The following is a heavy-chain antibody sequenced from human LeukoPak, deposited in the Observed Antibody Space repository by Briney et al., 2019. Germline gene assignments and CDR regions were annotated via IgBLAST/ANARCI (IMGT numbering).Heavy chain of an antibody. CDR2: ISGRGGST. CDR1: GFTFSSYA. D-gene: IGHD3-10*01. Sequence: GGSLTLSCVASGFTFSSYAMSCVSQAPGKGLEWVSAISGRGGSTHYADSVKGRFTISRDNSKNTLYLQRNSLRAEDTGVYYCARVTFNYFGSSDAFDVWGQGTMVTVSS. CDR3: ARVTFNYFGSSDAFDV. J-gene: IGHJ3*01. V-gene: IGHV3-23*01.